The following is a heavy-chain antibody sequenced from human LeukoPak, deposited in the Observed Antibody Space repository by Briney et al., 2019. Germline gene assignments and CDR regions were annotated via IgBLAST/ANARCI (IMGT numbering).Heavy chain of an antibody. CDR2: IYTSGST. J-gene: IGHJ4*02. CDR1: GGSISSGSYY. CDR3: ATAQYIMYHQQYYFDY. Sequence: PSQTLSLTCTVSGGSISSGSYYWSWIRQPAGKGLEWIGRIYTSGSTNYNPSLKSRVTISVDTSKNQFSLKLSSVTAADTAVYYCATAQYIMYHQQYYFDYWGQGTLVTVAS. D-gene: IGHD3-16*01. V-gene: IGHV4-61*02.